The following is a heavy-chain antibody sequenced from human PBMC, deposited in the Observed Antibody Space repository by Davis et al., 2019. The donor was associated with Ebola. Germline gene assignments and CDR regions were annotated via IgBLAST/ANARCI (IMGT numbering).Heavy chain of an antibody. J-gene: IGHJ6*02. D-gene: IGHD2-2*01. CDR3: ARRVPASIRGYFYGMDV. V-gene: IGHV4-61*01. CDR1: GGSVSSGSYY. CDR2: VYNSGDS. Sequence: MPSETLSLTCTVSGGSVSSGSYYWSWIRQPPGKGLEWIGYVYNSGDSDYNPSLKSRLTISSDTSKNQFSLKLSSVTAADTALYYCARRVPASIRGYFYGMDVWGQGTTVTVSS.